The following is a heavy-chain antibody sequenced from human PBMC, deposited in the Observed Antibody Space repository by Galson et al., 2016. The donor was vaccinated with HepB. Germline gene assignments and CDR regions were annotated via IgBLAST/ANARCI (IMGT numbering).Heavy chain of an antibody. V-gene: IGHV3-53*01. D-gene: IGHD3-16*01. J-gene: IGHJ6*03. CDR1: GFTVSSNY. CDR2: VYSDGST. Sequence: SLRLSCAASGFTVSSNYLSWVRQAPGKGLEWVSIVYSDGSTYYSDSVRGRFTISRDNSNNIVYLPMNSLRDEDTAVYFCAKNKATARVWGHYYYYMDVWGKGTTVTVSS. CDR3: AKNKATARVWGHYYYYMDV.